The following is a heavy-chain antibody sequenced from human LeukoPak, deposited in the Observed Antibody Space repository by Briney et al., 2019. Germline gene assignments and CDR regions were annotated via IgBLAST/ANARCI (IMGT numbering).Heavy chain of an antibody. CDR2: FDPEDGET. Sequence: ASVKVSCKVSGYTLTELSMHWVRQAPGKGLEWMGGFDPEDGETIYAQKFQGRVTMTEDTSTDTAYMELSSLRSEDTAVYYCATDLVDGVYGDRLGGMDVWGQGTTVTVSS. V-gene: IGHV1-24*01. CDR1: GYTLTELS. J-gene: IGHJ6*02. D-gene: IGHD4-17*01. CDR3: ATDLVDGVYGDRLGGMDV.